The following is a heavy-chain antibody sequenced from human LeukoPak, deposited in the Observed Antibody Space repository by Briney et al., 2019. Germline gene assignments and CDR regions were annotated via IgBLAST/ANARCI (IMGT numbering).Heavy chain of an antibody. CDR3: AGWTYYYGSGSYYMGYYFDY. CDR1: GGSISSYY. V-gene: IGHV4-59*01. J-gene: IGHJ4*02. D-gene: IGHD3-10*01. CDR2: IYYSGST. Sequence: SETLSLTCTVSGGSISSYYWRWIRQPPGKGLEWIGYIYYSGSTNYNPSLKSRVTISVDTSKNQFSLKLSSVTAADTAVYYCAGWTYYYGSGSYYMGYYFDYWGQGTLVTVSS.